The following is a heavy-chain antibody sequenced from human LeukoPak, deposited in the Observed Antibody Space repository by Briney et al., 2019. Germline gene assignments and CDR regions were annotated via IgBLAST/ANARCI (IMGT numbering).Heavy chain of an antibody. D-gene: IGHD3-22*01. Sequence: SQTLSLTCAISGDSVSSNSAAWNWIRQSPSRGLEWLGRTYYRSKWYNDYAVSVKSRITINPDTSKNQFSLQLNSLTPEDTAVYYCARDRIDYYDSSGYYLDYWGQGTLVTVSS. V-gene: IGHV6-1*01. J-gene: IGHJ4*02. CDR1: GDSVSSNSAA. CDR2: TYYRSKWYN. CDR3: ARDRIDYYDSSGYYLDY.